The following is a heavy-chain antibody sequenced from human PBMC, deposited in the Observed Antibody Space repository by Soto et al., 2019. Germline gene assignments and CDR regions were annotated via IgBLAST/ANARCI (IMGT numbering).Heavy chain of an antibody. J-gene: IGHJ4*02. CDR3: ARDNEDSSGWPHFDY. CDR1: GDSVSSNSAA. D-gene: IGHD6-19*01. Sequence: SQTLSLTCAISGDSVSSNSAAWNWIRQSPSRGLEWLGRTYYRSKWYNDYAVSVKSRVTINVDTSKTQFSLQLNSVTPEDTAVYYCARDNEDSSGWPHFDYWGQGTLVTVSS. CDR2: TYYRSKWYN. V-gene: IGHV6-1*01.